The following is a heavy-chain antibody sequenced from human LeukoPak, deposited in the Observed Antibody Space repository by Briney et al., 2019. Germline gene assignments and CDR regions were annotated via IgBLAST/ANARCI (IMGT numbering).Heavy chain of an antibody. CDR3: AREPHEYSNSRWFDP. D-gene: IGHD6-6*01. Sequence: PSETLSLTCTVSGGSLSSADYYWSWIRQPPGRGLEWIGYIYYSGSTYYHPSLKSRVTISVDTSKNQFSLKLSSVTAADTAVYYCAREPHEYSNSRWFDPWGQGTLVTVSS. V-gene: IGHV4-30-4*08. CDR2: IYYSGST. CDR1: GGSLSSADYY. J-gene: IGHJ5*02.